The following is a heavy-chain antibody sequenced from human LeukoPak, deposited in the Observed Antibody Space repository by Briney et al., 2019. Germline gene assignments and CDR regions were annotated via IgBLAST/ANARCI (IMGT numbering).Heavy chain of an antibody. CDR2: ISGSGGST. CDR3: AKAYWNEYYFDY. J-gene: IGHJ4*02. V-gene: IGHV3-23*01. CDR1: GFTFSSYA. D-gene: IGHD1-1*01. Sequence: GGSLRLSCAASGFTFSSYAMSWVRQTPGKGLEWVSAISGSGGSTYYTDSVKGRFTISRDNSRNTLFLQMNSLRAEDTAVYYCAKAYWNEYYFDYWGRGTLVTVSS.